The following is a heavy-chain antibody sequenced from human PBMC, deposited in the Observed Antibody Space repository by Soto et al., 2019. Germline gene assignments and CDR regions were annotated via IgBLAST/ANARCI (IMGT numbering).Heavy chain of an antibody. Sequence: QVQLVESGGGVVQPGRSLRLSCAASGFTFSSYGMHWVRQAPGKGLEWVAVIWYDGSNKYYADSVKGRFTIPRDNXRNTLYLQMHSLRDEDTAVYYWARDSQRWLAEVFDYWGQGTLVTVSS. CDR2: IWYDGSNK. J-gene: IGHJ4*02. D-gene: IGHD6-19*01. CDR1: GFTFSSYG. CDR3: ARDSQRWLAEVFDY. V-gene: IGHV3-33*01.